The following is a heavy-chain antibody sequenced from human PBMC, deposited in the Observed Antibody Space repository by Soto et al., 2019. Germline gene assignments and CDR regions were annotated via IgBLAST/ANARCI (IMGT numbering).Heavy chain of an antibody. CDR1: GGTFSSYA. V-gene: IGHV1-69*05. Sequence: GASVKVSCKASGGTFSSYAISWVRQAPGQGLEWMGGIIPIFGTANYAQKFQGWVTMTRDTSISTAYMELSRLRSDDTAVYYCAREIPKGYDFWSGPMIGMDVWGQGTTVTVSS. D-gene: IGHD3-3*01. J-gene: IGHJ6*02. CDR2: IIPIFGTA. CDR3: AREIPKGYDFWSGPMIGMDV.